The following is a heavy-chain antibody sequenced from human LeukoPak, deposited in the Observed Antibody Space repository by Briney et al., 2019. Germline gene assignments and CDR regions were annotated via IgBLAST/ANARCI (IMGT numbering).Heavy chain of an antibody. Sequence: SGGSLRLSCAASGFTFSSYSMNWVRQAPGKGLEWVSYISTGSSAIYYADSVKGRFTISRDNAKNSLYLQMNSLRVEDTAVYYCARHRQATWYYDFWSGYRGNNWFDPWGQGTLVTVSS. J-gene: IGHJ5*02. V-gene: IGHV3-48*04. CDR1: GFTFSSYS. CDR3: ARHRQATWYYDFWSGYRGNNWFDP. D-gene: IGHD3-3*01. CDR2: ISTGSSAI.